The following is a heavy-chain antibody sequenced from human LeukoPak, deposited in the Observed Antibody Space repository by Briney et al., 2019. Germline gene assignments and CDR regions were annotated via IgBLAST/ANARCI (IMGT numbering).Heavy chain of an antibody. V-gene: IGHV4-59*01. CDR2: IYYSGST. CDR3: ARDNRPYSSGWYWGY. Sequence: SETLSLTRTVSGSSISSYYWSWIRQPPGKGLEWIGYIYYSGSTNYNPSLKSRVTISVDTSKNQFSLNLSSVTAADTAVYYCARDNRPYSSGWYWGYWGQGTLVTVSS. CDR1: GSSISSYY. D-gene: IGHD6-19*01. J-gene: IGHJ4*02.